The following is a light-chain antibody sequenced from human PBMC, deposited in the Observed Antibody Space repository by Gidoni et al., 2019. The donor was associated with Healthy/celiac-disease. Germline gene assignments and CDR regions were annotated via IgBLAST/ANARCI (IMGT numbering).Light chain of an antibody. CDR3: QTWGTGIRV. Sequence: QLVLTHSPSASASLGSSVKHTCTLSSGHSSYAIAWHQQQPEKGPRYLMKLNSDGSHSKGDGIPDRFSGSSSGAERYLTISSLQSEDEADYYCQTWGTGIRVFGGGTKLTVL. V-gene: IGLV4-69*01. CDR2: LNSDGSH. J-gene: IGLJ3*02. CDR1: SGHSSYA.